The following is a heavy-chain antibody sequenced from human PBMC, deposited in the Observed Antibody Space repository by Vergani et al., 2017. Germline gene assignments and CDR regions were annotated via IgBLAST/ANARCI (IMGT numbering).Heavy chain of an antibody. V-gene: IGHV1-2*02. Sequence: QVQLVQSGAEVKKPGASVKVSCKASGYTFTGYYMHWVRQAPGQGLEWMGWINPNSGGTNYAQKFQGRVTMTRDTSISTAYMELSRPISDDTAVYYCARDGYCSSTSCYGWFDPWGQGTLVTVSS. J-gene: IGHJ5*02. CDR3: ARDGYCSSTSCYGWFDP. CDR2: INPNSGGT. CDR1: GYTFTGYY. D-gene: IGHD2-2*03.